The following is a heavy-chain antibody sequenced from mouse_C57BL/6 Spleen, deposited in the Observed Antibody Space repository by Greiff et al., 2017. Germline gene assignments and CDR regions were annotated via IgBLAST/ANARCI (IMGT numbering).Heavy chain of an antibody. CDR1: GFTFSSYG. CDR3: ARQGKPAMDD. Sequence: EVKLMESGGDLVKPGGSLKLSCAASGFTFSSYGMSWVRQTPDKRLEWVATISSGGSYTYYPDSVKGRFTISRDNAKNTLYLQMSSLKSEDTAMYYCARQGKPAMDDWGKGTSVTVSS. CDR2: ISSGGSYT. V-gene: IGHV5-6*01. J-gene: IGHJ4*01.